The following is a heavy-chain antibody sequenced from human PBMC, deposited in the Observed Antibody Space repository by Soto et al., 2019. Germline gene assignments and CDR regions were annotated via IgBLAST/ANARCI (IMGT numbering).Heavy chain of an antibody. CDR2: IISTGDTM. J-gene: IGHJ4*02. Sequence: EVQLVESGGGLVQPGGYLRLSCAASGFTFSDYSVNWVRQAPGKGLEWVSYIISTGDTMYYADSVKGRFTISRDNAKNSVYLQMNSLRDEDTAVYYCARARDYAFDYWGQGTLVTVSA. CDR1: GFTFSDYS. D-gene: IGHD4-17*01. CDR3: ARARDYAFDY. V-gene: IGHV3-48*02.